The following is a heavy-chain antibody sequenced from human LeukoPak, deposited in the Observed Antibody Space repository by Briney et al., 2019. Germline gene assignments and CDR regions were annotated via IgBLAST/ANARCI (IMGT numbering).Heavy chain of an antibody. CDR3: VRDPGIAVAGTLRGYYFDY. Sequence: PGRSLRLSCAASGFTFRIYGIHWVRQAPGKGLEGVAVMWYDGSDKYYADSVKGRFTISRDNSKNTLYLQMNSLRDEDTALYYCVRDPGIAVAGTLRGYYFDYWGQGTLVTVSS. V-gene: IGHV3-33*01. CDR2: MWYDGSDK. D-gene: IGHD6-19*01. CDR1: GFTFRIYG. J-gene: IGHJ4*02.